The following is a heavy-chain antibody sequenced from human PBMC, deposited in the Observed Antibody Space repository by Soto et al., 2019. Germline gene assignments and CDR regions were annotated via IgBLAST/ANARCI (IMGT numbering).Heavy chain of an antibody. CDR3: AKLTAA. J-gene: IGHJ4*02. Sequence: PGGSLRLSCAASGFTFSAHVMSWVRQAPGKGLEWVSSITCSGGGTYYADSVKGRFTVSRDNSKNTVYLQMNSLRDEDTAVYYCAKLTAAWGQAALVTVSS. V-gene: IGHV3-23*01. CDR1: GFTFSAHV. D-gene: IGHD6-13*01. CDR2: ITCSGGGT.